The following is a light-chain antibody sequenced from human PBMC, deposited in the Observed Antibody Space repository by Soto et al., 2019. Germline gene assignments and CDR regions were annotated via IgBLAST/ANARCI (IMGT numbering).Light chain of an antibody. CDR2: DAS. CDR1: QSISSW. CDR3: QQFNNYPLT. V-gene: IGKV1-5*01. Sequence: DIQMTQSPSTLSASVGDRVTITCRASQSISSWLAWYQQKPGKAPKLLIYDASSLESGVPSRFSGSGSGTEFTLTISSLQPDDSAAYFCQQFNNYPLTFGGGTKVDIK. J-gene: IGKJ4*01.